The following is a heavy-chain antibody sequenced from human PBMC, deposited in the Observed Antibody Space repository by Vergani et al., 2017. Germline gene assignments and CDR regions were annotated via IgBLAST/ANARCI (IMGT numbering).Heavy chain of an antibody. J-gene: IGHJ4*02. Sequence: EVQLVESGGGLVQPGRSLRLSCAASGFTFDDYAMHWVRQAPGKGLEWVSGISWNSGSTGYADSVKGRFTISRDNAKNTLYLQMNSLRAEDTAVYYCARDLPFDYWGQGTLVTVSS. V-gene: IGHV3-9*01. CDR1: GFTFDDYA. CDR3: ARDLPFDY. CDR2: ISWNSGST.